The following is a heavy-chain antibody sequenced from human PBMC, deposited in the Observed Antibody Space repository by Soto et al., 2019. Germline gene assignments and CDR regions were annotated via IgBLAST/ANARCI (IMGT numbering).Heavy chain of an antibody. J-gene: IGHJ6*02. CDR3: ARDGAYCSGGSCYEVGRYGMDV. Sequence: GSLRLSCAASGFTFSSYWMHWVRQAPGKGLVWVSRINSDGSSTSYADSVKGRFTISRDNAKNTLYLQMNSLRAEDTAVYYCARDGAYCSGGSCYEVGRYGMDVWGQGTTVTVSS. D-gene: IGHD2-15*01. CDR1: GFTFSSYW. V-gene: IGHV3-74*01. CDR2: INSDGSST.